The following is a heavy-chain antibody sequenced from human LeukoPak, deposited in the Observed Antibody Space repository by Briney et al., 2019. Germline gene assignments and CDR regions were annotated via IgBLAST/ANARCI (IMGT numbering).Heavy chain of an antibody. CDR2: ITGSGDNT. Sequence: GGSLRLSCAASGFTFSNYAMSWVRQAPGKGLEWVSAITGSGDNTYNADSVKGRFTISRDNSKNTLYLQMNSLRAEDTAVYYCAKSSEYYYGSGSYYAFFDYWGRGTLVTVSS. CDR3: AKSSEYYYGSGSYYAFFDY. CDR1: GFTFSNYA. V-gene: IGHV3-23*01. D-gene: IGHD3-10*01. J-gene: IGHJ4*02.